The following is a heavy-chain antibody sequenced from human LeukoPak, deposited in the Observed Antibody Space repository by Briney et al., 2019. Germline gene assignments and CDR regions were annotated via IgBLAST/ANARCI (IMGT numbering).Heavy chain of an antibody. D-gene: IGHD1/OR15-1a*01. CDR1: GGSISSGGYS. Sequence: SETLSLTYAVSGGSISSGGYSWSWIRQPPGKGLEWIGYIYHSGSTYYNPSLKSRVTISVDRSKNQFSLKLSSVTAADTAVYYCARGNRGAFDIWGQGTMVTVSS. CDR2: IYHSGST. J-gene: IGHJ3*02. CDR3: ARGNRGAFDI. V-gene: IGHV4-30-2*01.